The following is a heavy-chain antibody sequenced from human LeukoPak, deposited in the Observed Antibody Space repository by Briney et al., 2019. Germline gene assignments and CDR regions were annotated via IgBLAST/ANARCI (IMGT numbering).Heavy chain of an antibody. J-gene: IGHJ3*02. D-gene: IGHD6-13*01. CDR2: IYTSGFISGIT. Sequence: PSETLSLTRTVSGDSISSGSYYWSWIRQPAGRGLEWLGRIYTSGFISGITNYNPSLKSRFTISVDTSKNQISLKLTSVTAADTAAYYCAREGTSSWSGLDPFDIWSQGTVATVSS. CDR1: GDSISSGSYY. V-gene: IGHV4-61*02. CDR3: AREGTSSWSGLDPFDI.